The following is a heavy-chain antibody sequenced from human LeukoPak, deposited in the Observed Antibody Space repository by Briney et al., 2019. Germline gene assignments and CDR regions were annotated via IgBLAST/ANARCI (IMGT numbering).Heavy chain of an antibody. D-gene: IGHD3-10*01. CDR2: IYTSGST. V-gene: IGHV4-4*07. Sequence: SETLSLTCTVSGGSISSYYWSWIRQPAGKGLEWIGRIYTSGSTNYNPSLKSRVTMSVDTSKNQFSLKLSSVTAADTAVYYCARFPYGSGYNWFDPWGQGTLVTVSS. CDR1: GGSISSYY. J-gene: IGHJ5*02. CDR3: ARFPYGSGYNWFDP.